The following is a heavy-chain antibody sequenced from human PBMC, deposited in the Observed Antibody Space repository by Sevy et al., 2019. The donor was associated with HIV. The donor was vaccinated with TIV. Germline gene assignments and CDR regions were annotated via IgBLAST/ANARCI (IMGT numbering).Heavy chain of an antibody. Sequence: GGSLRLSCAASGFTFSSYAMSWVRQAPGKGLEWVSAISGSGGSTYCADSVKGRFTISRDNSKNTLYLQMNSLRVEDTAVYYCAKNKVDGITMIVVAPLDYWGQGTLVTVSS. D-gene: IGHD3-22*01. V-gene: IGHV3-23*01. CDR1: GFTFSSYA. CDR2: ISGSGGST. J-gene: IGHJ4*02. CDR3: AKNKVDGITMIVVAPLDY.